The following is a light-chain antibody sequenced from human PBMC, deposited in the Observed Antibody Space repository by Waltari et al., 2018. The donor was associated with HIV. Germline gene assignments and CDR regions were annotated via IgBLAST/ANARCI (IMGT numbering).Light chain of an antibody. J-gene: IGKJ1*01. CDR2: RAS. Sequence: DIQMTQSPSTLSASVGDRVTITCRASQNINNWLAWYQQKPGSGPKILIFRASTLHSGVPSRFSGSGSGTDFTLTINGLQPEDFAVYYCQQYSGYWTFRQGTTV. CDR3: QQYSGYWT. CDR1: QNINNW. V-gene: IGKV1-5*03.